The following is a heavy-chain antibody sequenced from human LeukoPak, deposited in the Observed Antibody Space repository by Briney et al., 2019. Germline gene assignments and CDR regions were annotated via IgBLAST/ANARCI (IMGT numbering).Heavy chain of an antibody. CDR3: AKEYHRYSSGWYLDY. V-gene: IGHV3-30-3*01. J-gene: IGHJ4*02. D-gene: IGHD6-19*01. CDR2: ISDDGTFT. Sequence: PGGSLRLSCAASGFTFSRYAMHWVRQAPGKGLEWVAVISDDGTFTLYADSVKGRFTISRDNSKNTLYLQMNSLRAEDTAVYYCAKEYHRYSSGWYLDYWGQGTLVTVSS. CDR1: GFTFSRYA.